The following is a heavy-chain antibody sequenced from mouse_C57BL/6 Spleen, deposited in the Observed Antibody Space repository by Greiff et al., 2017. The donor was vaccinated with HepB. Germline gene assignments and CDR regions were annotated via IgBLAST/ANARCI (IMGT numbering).Heavy chain of an antibody. D-gene: IGHD2-3*01. CDR3: PGDDGYYPYYAMDY. Sequence: EVKLQESGGGLVQPGGSMKLSCVASGFTFSNYWMNWVRQSPEKGLEWVAQIRLKSDNYATHYAESVKGRFTISRDDSKSSVYLQMNNLRAEDTGIYYCPGDDGYYPYYAMDYWGQGTSVTVSS. V-gene: IGHV6-3*01. J-gene: IGHJ4*01. CDR1: GFTFSNYW. CDR2: IRLKSDNYAT.